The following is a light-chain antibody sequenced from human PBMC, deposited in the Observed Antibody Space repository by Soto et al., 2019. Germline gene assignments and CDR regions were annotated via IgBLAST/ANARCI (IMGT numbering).Light chain of an antibody. Sequence: QFVVTEPPAASGSPGESVSVSSSETRRYVGRYDYFSWYQQHPGKAPKLVIYGVTKRPAGVPDRFSGSKSGNTASLTVSGLQTDDEAYYYCNSYAGSNIYVFGTGTKVNVL. CDR3: NSYAGSNIYV. J-gene: IGLJ1*01. CDR2: GVT. V-gene: IGLV2-8*01. CDR1: RRYVGRYDY.